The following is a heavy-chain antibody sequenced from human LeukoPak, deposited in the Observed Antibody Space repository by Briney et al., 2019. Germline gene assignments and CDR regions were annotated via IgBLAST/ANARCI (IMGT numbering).Heavy chain of an antibody. CDR2: FYSSGST. Sequence: SGGSLRLSCAVSGFTVSSNYMGWVRQAPGKGLEWVSVFYSSGSTYYADSVKGRFTISRDNSENTLFLQMNTLRAEDTAAYYCARLEKKSYYYMDVWGKGTTVTVSS. D-gene: IGHD1-1*01. CDR1: GFTVSSNY. V-gene: IGHV3-53*01. CDR3: ARLEKKSYYYMDV. J-gene: IGHJ6*03.